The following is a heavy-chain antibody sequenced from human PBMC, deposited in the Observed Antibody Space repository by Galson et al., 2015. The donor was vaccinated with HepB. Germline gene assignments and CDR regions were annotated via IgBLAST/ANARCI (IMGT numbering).Heavy chain of an antibody. Sequence: SVKVSCKASGYTFTSYAMHWVRQAPGQRLEWMGWINAGNGNTKYSQKFQGRVTITRDTSASTAYMELSSLRSEDTAVYYCARRGGIGGVGADYYFDYWGQGTLVTVSS. D-gene: IGHD1-26*01. J-gene: IGHJ4*02. V-gene: IGHV1-3*01. CDR1: GYTFTSYA. CDR2: INAGNGNT. CDR3: ARRGGIGGVGADYYFDY.